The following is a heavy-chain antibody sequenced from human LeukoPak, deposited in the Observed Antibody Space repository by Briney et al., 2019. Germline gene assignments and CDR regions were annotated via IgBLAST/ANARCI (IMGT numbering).Heavy chain of an antibody. J-gene: IGHJ5*02. Sequence: GASVKVSCTASGYTFTGYYMHWVRQAPGQGLEWMGWINPNSGGTNYAQKFQGRVTMTRDTSISTAYMELSRLRSDDTAVYYCARDYDFWSGPRFDPWGQGTLVTVSS. V-gene: IGHV1-2*02. CDR1: GYTFTGYY. CDR3: ARDYDFWSGPRFDP. CDR2: INPNSGGT. D-gene: IGHD3-3*01.